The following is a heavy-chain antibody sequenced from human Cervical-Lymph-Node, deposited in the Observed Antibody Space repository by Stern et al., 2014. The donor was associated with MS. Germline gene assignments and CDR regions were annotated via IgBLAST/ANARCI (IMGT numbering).Heavy chain of an antibody. CDR1: GYSFTDYW. V-gene: IGHV5-51*03. J-gene: IGHJ4*02. CDR3: ATSLRSTPFFDH. D-gene: IGHD5-24*01. CDR2: VFPDDSDT. Sequence: VQLVQSGAEVKKPGESLKISCKTSGYSFTDYWIGWVRQMPGKGLEWVGIVFPDDSDTRYRPSFQGQVTISADTSTSTAYLQWSSLKASDTAMYFCATSLRSTPFFDHWGQGTLVTVSS.